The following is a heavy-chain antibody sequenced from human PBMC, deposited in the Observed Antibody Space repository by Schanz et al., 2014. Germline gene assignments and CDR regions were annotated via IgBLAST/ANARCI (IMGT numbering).Heavy chain of an antibody. J-gene: IGHJ4*02. CDR3: AKEWSPSF. CDR2: IRYDGINK. Sequence: QVQLVESGGGVAQPGGSLRLSCAASGFTFSTTGMHWVRQAPGKGLVWVTYIRYDGINKYYADSVKGRFTVSRDNAKSTLFLQMDSLRPEDTAIYYCAKEWSPSFWGQGTLVTVSS. V-gene: IGHV3-30*02. CDR1: GFTFSTTG. D-gene: IGHD1-26*01.